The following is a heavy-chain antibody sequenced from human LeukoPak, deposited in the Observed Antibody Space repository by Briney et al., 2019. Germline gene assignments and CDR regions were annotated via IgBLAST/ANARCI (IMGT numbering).Heavy chain of an antibody. J-gene: IGHJ4*02. CDR3: ARLIAARGIEY. D-gene: IGHD6-6*01. CDR2: INPRDGYT. V-gene: IGHV1-46*01. CDR1: GYSFTDYY. Sequence: ASVKDSCKASGYSFTDYYIHWVRKAPGQGLEWMGIINPRDGYTNYAQKFQGRVTMTRDMATSTIYMQLSSLRSEDTAMYYCARLIAARGIEYWGQGILVTVSS.